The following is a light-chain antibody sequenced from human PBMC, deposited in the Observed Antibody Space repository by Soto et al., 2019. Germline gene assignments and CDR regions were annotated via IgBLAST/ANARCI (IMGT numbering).Light chain of an antibody. V-gene: IGKV3-20*01. J-gene: IGKJ1*01. CDR3: LQYVSSPWT. CDR1: QTVGGRY. Sequence: EIVLTQSAATLSLSLGERATLSCRASQTVGGRYLAWFQQKPGQTPRLLSYGASTRAAGVPDRFSGSGSGTDCSLTINRLEPEDFAVYYCLQYVSSPWTFGQGTKVEV. CDR2: GAS.